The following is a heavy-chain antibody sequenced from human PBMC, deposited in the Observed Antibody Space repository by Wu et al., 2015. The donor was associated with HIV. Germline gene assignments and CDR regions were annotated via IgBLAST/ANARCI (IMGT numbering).Heavy chain of an antibody. Sequence: QVQLVQSGAEVKKPGSSVKVSCRASGGALVSYALSWVRQAPGQGLEWMGGITPIFGSPHYPEKFQGRLTITTDETTSTAVMELRSLTSEDTAVYYCASSFVGSTLNKPYYLDYVGPRDAWSPSP. D-gene: IGHD3-10*01. CDR2: ITPIFGSP. CDR1: GGALVSYA. J-gene: IGHJ4*03. CDR3: ASSFVGSTLNKPYYLDY. V-gene: IGHV1-69*05.